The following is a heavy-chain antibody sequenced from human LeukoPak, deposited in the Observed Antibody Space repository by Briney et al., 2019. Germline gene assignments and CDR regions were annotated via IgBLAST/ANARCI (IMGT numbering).Heavy chain of an antibody. CDR2: IHHSGAT. J-gene: IGHJ4*02. CDR1: GDSLNTYY. V-gene: IGHV4-4*07. Sequence: SEILSLTCTVSGDSLNTYYWDWIRQPAGKGLEWIGRIHHSGATNYNPSLKSRVTMSVDTSKNQFSLILRSVTAADTAVYYCARDKGVERLGGVYFDSWGQGTLVIVSS. CDR3: ARDKGVERLGGVYFDS. D-gene: IGHD1-26*01.